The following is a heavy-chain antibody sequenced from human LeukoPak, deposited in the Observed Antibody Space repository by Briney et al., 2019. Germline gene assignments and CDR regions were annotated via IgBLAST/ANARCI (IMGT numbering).Heavy chain of an antibody. J-gene: IGHJ4*02. CDR1: GGSISSYY. CDR2: IYYSGST. V-gene: IGHV4-59*01. Sequence: SETLSLTCTVSGGSISSYYWSWIRQPPGKGLEWIGYIYYSGSTNYNPSLKSRVTISVDTSKNQFSLKLSSVTAADTAVYYCARGRGYIDYWGQGTLVTVSS. CDR3: ARGRGYIDY.